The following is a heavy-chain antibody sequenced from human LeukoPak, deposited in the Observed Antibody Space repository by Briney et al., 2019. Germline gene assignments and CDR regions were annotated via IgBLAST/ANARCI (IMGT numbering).Heavy chain of an antibody. J-gene: IGHJ4*02. V-gene: IGHV4-39*01. Sequence: ETLSLTFTVSGDSITTSSYYWGWIGPTPGKGLECIGNIYYSGSTYYNPSLKSRVTISVDTSKNQFSLWLSSVTAADTAVYYCARLETYDSTLDYWGQGTLVTVSS. CDR2: IYYSGST. CDR1: GDSITTSSYY. D-gene: IGHD3-22*01. CDR3: ARLETYDSTLDY.